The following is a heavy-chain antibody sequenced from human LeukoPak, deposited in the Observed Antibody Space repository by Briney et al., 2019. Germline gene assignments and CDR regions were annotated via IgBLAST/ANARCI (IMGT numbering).Heavy chain of an antibody. CDR3: ARVGNDYDILTGYYDHDY. Sequence: ASVKVSCKASGYTFTSYGISWVRQAPGQGLEWMGWISAYNGNTNYAQKLQGRVTMTTDTSTSTAYMELRSLRSDDTAVYYCARVGNDYDILTGYYDHDYWGQGTLVTVSS. J-gene: IGHJ4*02. V-gene: IGHV1-18*01. D-gene: IGHD3-9*01. CDR2: ISAYNGNT. CDR1: GYTFTSYG.